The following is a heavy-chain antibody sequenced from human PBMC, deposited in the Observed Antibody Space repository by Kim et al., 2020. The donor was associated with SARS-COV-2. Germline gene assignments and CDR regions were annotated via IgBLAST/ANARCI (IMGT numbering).Heavy chain of an antibody. CDR1: GFTFSSYG. D-gene: IGHD3-9*01. CDR3: ARDHVLRYFDWLSESYYYSYGMDV. J-gene: IGHJ6*02. CDR2: IWYDGSNK. Sequence: GGSLRLSCAASGFTFSSYGMHWVRQAPGKGLEWVAVIWYDGSNKYYADSVKGRFTISRDNSKNTLYLQMNSLRAEDTAVYYCARDHVLRYFDWLSESYYYSYGMDVWGQGTTVTVSS. V-gene: IGHV3-33*01.